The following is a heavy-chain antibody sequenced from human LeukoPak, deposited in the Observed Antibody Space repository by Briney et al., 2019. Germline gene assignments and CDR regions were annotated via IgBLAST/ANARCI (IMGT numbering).Heavy chain of an antibody. Sequence: SETLSLTCTVSGGSISSYYWSWIRQPPGKGLEWIGYIYYSGSTNYNPSLKSRVTISVDTSKNQFSLKLSSVTAADTAVYYCARDRLGMNAFDIWGQGTMVNVSS. D-gene: IGHD3-16*01. CDR2: IYYSGST. CDR3: ARDRLGMNAFDI. V-gene: IGHV4-59*01. CDR1: GGSISSYY. J-gene: IGHJ3*02.